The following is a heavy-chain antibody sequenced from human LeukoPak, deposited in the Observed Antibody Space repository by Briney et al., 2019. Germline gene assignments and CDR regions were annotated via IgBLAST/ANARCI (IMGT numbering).Heavy chain of an antibody. CDR1: GFTFISYA. CDR3: AKDIQYYYDSSGYFDY. J-gene: IGHJ4*02. V-gene: IGHV3-23*01. D-gene: IGHD3-22*01. CDR2: ISGSGSST. Sequence: GGSLRLSCAASGFTFISYAMSWVRQAPGKGLEWVSAISGSGSSTYYADSVKGRFTISRDNSKNTLYLQMNSLRAEDTAVYYCAKDIQYYYDSSGYFDYRGQGTLVTVSS.